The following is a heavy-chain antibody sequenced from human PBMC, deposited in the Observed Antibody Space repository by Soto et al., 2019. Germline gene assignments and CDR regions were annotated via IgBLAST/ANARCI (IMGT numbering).Heavy chain of an antibody. V-gene: IGHV3-9*01. D-gene: IGHD3-10*01. CDR2: ISWNSGSI. Sequence: GGSLRLSCAASGFTFDDYAMHWVRQAPGKGLEWVSGISWNSGSIGYADSVKGRFTISRDNAKNSLYLQMNSLRAEDTALYYCAKEGYYGSGSYYNHFDYWGQGTLVTVSS. J-gene: IGHJ4*02. CDR1: GFTFDDYA. CDR3: AKEGYYGSGSYYNHFDY.